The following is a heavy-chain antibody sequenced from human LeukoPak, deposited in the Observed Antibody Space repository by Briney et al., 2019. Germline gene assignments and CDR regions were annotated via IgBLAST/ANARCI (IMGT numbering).Heavy chain of an antibody. Sequence: PSETLSLTCTVSGGSISSGGYYWSWIRQHPGKCLEWIGYIYYSGSTYYNPSLKSRVTISVDTSKNQFSLKLSSVTAADTAVYYCARDYGGNVDYWGQGTLVTVSS. V-gene: IGHV4-31*03. D-gene: IGHD4-23*01. CDR1: GGSISSGGYY. CDR2: IYYSGST. CDR3: ARDYGGNVDY. J-gene: IGHJ4*02.